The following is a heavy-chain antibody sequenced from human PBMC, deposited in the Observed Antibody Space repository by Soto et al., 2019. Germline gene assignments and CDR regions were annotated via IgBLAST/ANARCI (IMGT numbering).Heavy chain of an antibody. D-gene: IGHD4-17*01. CDR3: ASGREYSDDTGMEG. J-gene: IGHJ6*02. Sequence: QAQLVQSGAEVKKPGSSVKVYCKASGDTFTNYIISWVRQAAGQGLEWMGRHTPLLDRANDAQKFQGRVTITADRSTSKAYMELSSLRSEDTAVFYCASGREYSDDTGMEGWGQGASVTVSS. CDR2: HTPLLDRA. V-gene: IGHV1-69*02. CDR1: GDTFTNYI.